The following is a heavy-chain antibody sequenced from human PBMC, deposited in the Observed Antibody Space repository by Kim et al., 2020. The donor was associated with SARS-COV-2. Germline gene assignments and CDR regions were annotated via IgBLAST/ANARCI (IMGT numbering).Heavy chain of an antibody. CDR3: ARIAAADQGFDY. D-gene: IGHD6-13*01. Sequence: NYAQKFQGRVTITADKSTSIAYMELSSLRSEDTAVYYCARIAAADQGFDYWGQGTLVTVSS. J-gene: IGHJ4*02. V-gene: IGHV1-69*02.